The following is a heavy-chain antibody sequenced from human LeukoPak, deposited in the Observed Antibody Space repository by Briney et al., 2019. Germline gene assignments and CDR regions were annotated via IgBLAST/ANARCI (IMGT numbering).Heavy chain of an antibody. Sequence: PSETLSLTCTVSGGSISTNYWSWIRQPPGKGLEWIGYIYYSGSTYYNPSLKSRVTISVDTSKNQFSLKLSSVTAADTAVYYCARPHMVRGVIISDYWGQGTLVTVSS. CDR2: IYYSGST. V-gene: IGHV4-59*08. CDR3: ARPHMVRGVIISDY. D-gene: IGHD3-10*01. J-gene: IGHJ4*02. CDR1: GGSISTNY.